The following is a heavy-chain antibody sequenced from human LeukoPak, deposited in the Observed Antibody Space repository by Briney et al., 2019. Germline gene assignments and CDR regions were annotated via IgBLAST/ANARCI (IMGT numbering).Heavy chain of an antibody. J-gene: IGHJ4*02. D-gene: IGHD2-2*01. V-gene: IGHV3-23*01. CDR2: ISDSGGST. CDR3: AKGKGSSTSCCDY. Sequence: GGSLRLSCAASGFTFSSYAMSWVRQAPGKGLEWVSLISDSGGSTYYADSVKGRFTISRDNSKNTLYLQMNSLRDEDTAVYYCAKGKGSSTSCCDYWGRGPLVMVTS. CDR1: GFTFSSYA.